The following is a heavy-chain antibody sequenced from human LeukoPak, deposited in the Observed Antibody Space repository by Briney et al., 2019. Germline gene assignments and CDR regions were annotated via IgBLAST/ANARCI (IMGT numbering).Heavy chain of an antibody. Sequence: GGSLRLSCAASGFTFDGYAMHWVRQAPGKGLEWVSGISWNSGSRGYADSVKGRFTISRDNAKNSLYLQMNSLRADDTALYYCAKALPGSYDFWSGFDYWGQGTLVTVSS. CDR3: AKALPGSYDFWSGFDY. V-gene: IGHV3-9*01. J-gene: IGHJ4*02. CDR1: GFTFDGYA. CDR2: ISWNSGSR. D-gene: IGHD3-3*01.